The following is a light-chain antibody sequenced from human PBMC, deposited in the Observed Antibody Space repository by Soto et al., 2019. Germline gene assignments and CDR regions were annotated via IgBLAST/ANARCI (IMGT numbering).Light chain of an antibody. CDR2: DAS. V-gene: IGKV3-11*01. CDR1: QSVSRS. Sequence: EIVLTQSPVTLSLSPGERATLSCRASQSVSRSLAWYQQKPGQAPRLLIYDASNRATGIPARFSGSRSGTDFTLTIISLEPEDFAVYYCQQRSNWPLTFGGGTKVEIK. CDR3: QQRSNWPLT. J-gene: IGKJ4*01.